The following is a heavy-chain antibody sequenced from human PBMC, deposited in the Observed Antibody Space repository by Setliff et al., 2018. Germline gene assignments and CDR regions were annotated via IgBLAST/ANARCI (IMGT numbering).Heavy chain of an antibody. V-gene: IGHV4-39*07. Sequence: SETLSLTCTVSGGSFSSSGYYWGWIRQPPGKGLEWIGSFYYSGSIYYNPSLKSRVTMSVDTSKNQFSLNLSSVSAADTAVYYCARNPDFLQYSFDLWGRGTLVTVSS. D-gene: IGHD5-12*01. CDR3: ARNPDFLQYSFDL. CDR2: FYYSGSI. J-gene: IGHJ2*01. CDR1: GGSFSSSGYY.